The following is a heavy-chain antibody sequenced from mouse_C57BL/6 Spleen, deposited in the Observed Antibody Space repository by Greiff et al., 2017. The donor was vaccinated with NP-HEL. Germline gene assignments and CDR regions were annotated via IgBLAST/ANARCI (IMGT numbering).Heavy chain of an antibody. CDR1: GYTFTSYW. Sequence: VQLQQPGAELVRPGSSVKLSCKASGYTFTSYWMHWVKQRPIQGLEWIGNIDPSDSETHYNQKFKDKATLTVDKSSSTAYMQLSSLTSEDSAVYYCASYGSSSYAMDYWGQGTSVTVSS. V-gene: IGHV1-52*01. CDR3: ASYGSSSYAMDY. CDR2: IDPSDSET. D-gene: IGHD1-1*01. J-gene: IGHJ4*01.